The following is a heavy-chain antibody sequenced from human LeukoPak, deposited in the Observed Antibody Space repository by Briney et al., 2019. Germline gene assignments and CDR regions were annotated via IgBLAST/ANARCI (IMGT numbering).Heavy chain of an antibody. CDR2: IYYSGST. CDR3: ARDSGGAYGEYVFDY. V-gene: IGHV4-59*01. J-gene: IGHJ4*02. D-gene: IGHD4-17*01. CDR1: GGSIGTYY. Sequence: SETLSLTCTVSGGSIGTYYWNWIRQPPGKGLEWIAYIYYSGSTNYNPSLKSRVTISVDTSKNQFSLKLSSVTTADTAVYYCARDSGGAYGEYVFDYWGQGTLVTVSS.